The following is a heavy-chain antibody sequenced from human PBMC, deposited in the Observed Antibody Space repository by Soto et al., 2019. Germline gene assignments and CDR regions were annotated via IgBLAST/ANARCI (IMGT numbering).Heavy chain of an antibody. J-gene: IGHJ6*02. D-gene: IGHD2-21*02. CDR1: GFIFSTHD. CDR2: IDAVGDT. Sequence: GGSLRLSCAASGFIFSTHDFHWVRRVPGKGLEWVSAIDAVGDTYYHDSVKGRFTISRENAKNSFYLQMNRLRAGHTAVYSCAREMDGGYCGGDCPGGMDAWGHGTTVTVSS. CDR3: AREMDGGYCGGDCPGGMDA. V-gene: IGHV3-13*01.